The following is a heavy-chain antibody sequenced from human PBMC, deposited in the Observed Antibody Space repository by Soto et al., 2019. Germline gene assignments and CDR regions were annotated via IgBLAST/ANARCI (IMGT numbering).Heavy chain of an antibody. Sequence: GGSLRLSCATSGFTFSSYAMSWVRQAPGKGLEWVSTISAGGGSTYFADSVKGRFTISRDNSKNTLYLQMNSLRAEDTAVYYCARDGGPYYYDSSGYYFAYWGQGTLVTVSS. V-gene: IGHV3-23*01. D-gene: IGHD3-22*01. J-gene: IGHJ4*02. CDR1: GFTFSSYA. CDR2: ISAGGGST. CDR3: ARDGGPYYYDSSGYYFAY.